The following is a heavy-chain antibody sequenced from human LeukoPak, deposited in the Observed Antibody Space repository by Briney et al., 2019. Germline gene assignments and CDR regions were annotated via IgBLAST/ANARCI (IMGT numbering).Heavy chain of an antibody. J-gene: IGHJ4*02. D-gene: IGHD3-22*01. CDR1: GFTFSDYY. CDR3: ARSRNYYDSSGYWTY. Sequence: GGSLRLSCAASGFTFSDYYMSWIRQAPGKGLEWVSYISSSGSTIYYADSVKGRFTISRDNAKNSLYLQMNSLRAEDTAVYYCARSRNYYDSSGYWTYWGQGTLVTVSS. CDR2: ISSSGSTI. V-gene: IGHV3-11*01.